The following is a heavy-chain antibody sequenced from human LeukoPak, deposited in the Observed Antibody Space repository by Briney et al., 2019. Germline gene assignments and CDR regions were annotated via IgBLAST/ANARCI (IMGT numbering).Heavy chain of an antibody. J-gene: IGHJ4*02. CDR1: GGTFSSYA. CDR3: ARGVVVPAAMVGAGFFDY. Sequence: ASVKVSCKASGGTFSSYAISWVRQAPGQGLEWMGGIIPIFGTANYAQKFQGRVTITADESTSTAYMELSSLRCEDTAVYYCARGVVVPAAMVGAGFFDYWGQGTLVTVSS. D-gene: IGHD2-2*01. CDR2: IIPIFGTA. V-gene: IGHV1-69*01.